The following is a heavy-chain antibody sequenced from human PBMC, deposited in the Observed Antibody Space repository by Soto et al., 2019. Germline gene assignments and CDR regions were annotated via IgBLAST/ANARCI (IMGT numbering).Heavy chain of an antibody. CDR1: GGSISSYY. J-gene: IGHJ4*02. Sequence: SETLSLTCTVSGGSISSYYWSWIRQPPGKGLEWIGYIYYSGSTNYNPSLKSRVTISVDTSKNQFSLRLSSVTAADTAVYYCAVGSSGFYYIYWGQGIQVNVS. CDR2: IYYSGST. D-gene: IGHD1-26*01. CDR3: AVGSSGFYYIY. V-gene: IGHV4-59*08.